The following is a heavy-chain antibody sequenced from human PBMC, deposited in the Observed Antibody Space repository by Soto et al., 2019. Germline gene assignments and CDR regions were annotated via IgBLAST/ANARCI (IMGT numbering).Heavy chain of an antibody. V-gene: IGHV1-18*01. D-gene: IGHD3-3*01. Sequence: SVKVSCKASGYTFTSSGISWVRQAPGQGLEWMGWISAYNGNTNYAQKLQGRVTMTTDTSTSTAYMELRSLRSDDTAVYYCARDLSIYCLDSQRGYYAYWGQGTLDTGSS. CDR3: ARDLSIYCLDSQRGYYAY. CDR1: GYTFTSSG. CDR2: ISAYNGNT. J-gene: IGHJ4*02.